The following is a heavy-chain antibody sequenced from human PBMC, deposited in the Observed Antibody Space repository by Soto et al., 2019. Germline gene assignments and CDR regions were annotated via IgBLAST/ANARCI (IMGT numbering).Heavy chain of an antibody. CDR3: ASDSSSWYDDAFDI. V-gene: IGHV5-10-1*01. D-gene: IGHD6-13*01. Sequence: HGESLKISCKGSGYSFTSYWISWVRQMPGKGLEWMGRIDPSDSYTNYSPSFQGHVTISADKSISTAYLQWSSLKASDTAMYYCASDSSSWYDDAFDIWGQGTMVTVSS. CDR1: GYSFTSYW. J-gene: IGHJ3*02. CDR2: IDPSDSYT.